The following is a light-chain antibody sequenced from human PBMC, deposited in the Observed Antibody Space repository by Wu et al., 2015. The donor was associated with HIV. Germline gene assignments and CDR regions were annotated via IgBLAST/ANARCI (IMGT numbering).Light chain of an antibody. CDR1: QSASDK. Sequence: EIVMTQSPATLSVSPGERATLSCRASQSASDKLVWYQQRPGQAPRLLIYGASTRATGRPSQIRGAGGSGTEFTLTISSVQSEDFAVYYCQHYSDWQTFGQGTKVEIK. V-gene: IGKV3-15*01. CDR3: QHYSDWQT. CDR2: GAS. J-gene: IGKJ1*01.